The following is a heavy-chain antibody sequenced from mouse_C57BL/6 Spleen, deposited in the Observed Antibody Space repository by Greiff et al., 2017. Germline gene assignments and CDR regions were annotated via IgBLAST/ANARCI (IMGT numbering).Heavy chain of an antibody. CDR1: GFTFSSYG. D-gene: IGHD3-2*02. CDR2: ISSGGSYT. J-gene: IGHJ2*01. V-gene: IGHV5-6*01. CDR3: ARIDSSGPNY. Sequence: EVKLVESGGDLVKPGGSLKLSCAASGFTFSSYGMSWVRQTPDKRLEWVATISSGGSYTYYPDSVKGRFTISRDNAKNTLYLQMSRLKSEDTAMFYCARIDSSGPNYWGQGTTLTVSS.